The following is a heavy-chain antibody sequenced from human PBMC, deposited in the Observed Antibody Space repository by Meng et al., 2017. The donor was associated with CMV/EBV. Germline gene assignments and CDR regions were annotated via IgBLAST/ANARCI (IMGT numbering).Heavy chain of an antibody. CDR2: IVVGSGNT. D-gene: IGHD3-3*01. J-gene: IGHJ6*02. V-gene: IGHV1-58*01. CDR3: AAVSWVGWIFGNAPYGIDV. Sequence: SVTVSCQASGFTFTSSAVQWVRPARGQRLEWIGWIVVGSGNTNYAQKFQERVTITRDMSTSTAYMGLSSLRSEDTAVYYCAAVSWVGWIFGNAPYGIDVWGQGTTVTVSS. CDR1: GFTFTSSA.